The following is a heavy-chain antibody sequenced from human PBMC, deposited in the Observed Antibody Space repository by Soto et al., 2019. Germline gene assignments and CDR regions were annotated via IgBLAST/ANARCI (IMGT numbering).Heavy chain of an antibody. CDR1: GGTFSSYT. V-gene: IGHV1-69*02. CDR2: IIPILGIA. Sequence: SVKVSCKASGGTFSSYTISWVRQAPGQGLEWMGRIIPILGIANYAQKFQGRVTITADKSTSTAYMELSSLRSEDTAVYYCARSRSSRSPTWIQLWFDYWGQGTLVTVSS. J-gene: IGHJ4*02. D-gene: IGHD5-18*01. CDR3: ARSRSSRSPTWIQLWFDY.